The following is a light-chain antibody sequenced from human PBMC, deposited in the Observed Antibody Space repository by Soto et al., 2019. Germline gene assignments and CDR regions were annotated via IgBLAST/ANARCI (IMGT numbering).Light chain of an antibody. CDR2: GAS. CDR1: QRISGS. V-gene: IGKV3-15*01. J-gene: IGKJ1*01. Sequence: MMSHSAATVSVSTGGRATLSFVASQRISGSLSWYQQKPGQAPRLLIYGASTRATGFPARFSGSGSGTDFTLTISSLQSEDFAVYYCQQYAIRPWTSGQGTKVDI. CDR3: QQYAIRPWT.